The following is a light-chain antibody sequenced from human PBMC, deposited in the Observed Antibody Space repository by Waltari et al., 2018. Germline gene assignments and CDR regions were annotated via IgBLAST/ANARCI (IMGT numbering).Light chain of an antibody. CDR1: QTVRTTY. V-gene: IGKV3-20*01. Sequence: EIVLTQSPGTLSLSPGERATLSCRARQTVRTTYLAWYQQRPGQAPTLLIYGASSTATGVPDRFSGSGSGTDFSLTISILEPEDFAVYYCQQYDNSPLTFGGGTKVEIK. J-gene: IGKJ4*01. CDR2: GAS. CDR3: QQYDNSPLT.